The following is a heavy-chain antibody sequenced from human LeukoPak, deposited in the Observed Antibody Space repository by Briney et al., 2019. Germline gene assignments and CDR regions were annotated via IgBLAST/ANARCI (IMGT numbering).Heavy chain of an antibody. V-gene: IGHV4-34*01. CDR2: INHSGST. CDR3: AGGANYYDSSGYYNY. CDR1: GGSISSYY. J-gene: IGHJ4*02. D-gene: IGHD3-22*01. Sequence: SETLSLTCTVSGGSISSYYWSWIRQPPGKGLEWIGEINHSGSTNYNPSLKSRVTISVDTSKNQFSLKLSSVTAADTAVYYCAGGANYYDSSGYYNYWGQGTLVTVSS.